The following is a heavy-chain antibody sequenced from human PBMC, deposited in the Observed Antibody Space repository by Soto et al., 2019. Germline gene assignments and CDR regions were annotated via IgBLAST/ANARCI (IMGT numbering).Heavy chain of an antibody. D-gene: IGHD4-4*01. J-gene: IGHJ4*01. CDR1: GFPFGNYH. V-gene: IGHV3-23*01. CDR2: ISAGGDGT. CDR3: AKVSRLQRDY. Sequence: GGSLRLSCEASGFPFGNYHMSWVRQAPGKGLEWVAGISAGGDGTTYADSVKGRFTISRDNSRNTLYLQMNSLRVDDTALYYCAKVSRLQRDYWCKGTLSTVSS.